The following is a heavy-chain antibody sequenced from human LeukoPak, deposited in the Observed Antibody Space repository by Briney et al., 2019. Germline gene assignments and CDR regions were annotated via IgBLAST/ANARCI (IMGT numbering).Heavy chain of an antibody. CDR2: IYHSGST. V-gene: IGHV4-38-2*02. J-gene: IGHJ4*02. D-gene: IGHD4-17*01. CDR3: AGYTDYVSY. CDR1: GYSISSGYY. Sequence: AETLSLTCTVSGYSISSGYYWGWSRQPPGEGLEWIGSIYHSGSTYYNSSLKGRVTISVDTSQNQFSLKLSSVTAADTAMYYCAGYTDYVSYWGQGTLVTVSS.